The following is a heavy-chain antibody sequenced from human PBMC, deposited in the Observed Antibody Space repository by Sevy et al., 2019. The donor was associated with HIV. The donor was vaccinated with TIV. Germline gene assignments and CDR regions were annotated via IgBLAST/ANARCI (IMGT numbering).Heavy chain of an antibody. J-gene: IGHJ4*02. CDR3: ARDGLGDIVVVPAAILGGFDY. CDR2: INPSGGST. V-gene: IGHV1-46*01. Sequence: ASVKVSCKASGYTFTSYYMHWVRQAPGQGLEWMGIINPSGGSTSYAQKFQGRVTMTRDTSTSTVYMELSSLGSEDTAVYYCARDGLGDIVVVPAAILGGFDYWGQGTLVTVSS. CDR1: GYTFTSYY. D-gene: IGHD2-2*01.